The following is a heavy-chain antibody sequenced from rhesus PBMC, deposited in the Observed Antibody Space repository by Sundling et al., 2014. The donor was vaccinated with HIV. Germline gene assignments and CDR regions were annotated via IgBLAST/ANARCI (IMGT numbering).Heavy chain of an antibody. CDR3: TGSITRMITVTITPRDFDY. D-gene: IGHD3-9*01. Sequence: EVPLVESGGGLVQPGGSLRLSCAASGFTFSSYGMSWVRQAPGKGLEWVSSISSASVYIYYADSVKGRFTISRDNAKNSLSLQMNSLRAEDTAVYYCTGSITRMITVTITPRDFDYWGQGVLVTVSS. CDR1: GFTFSSYG. J-gene: IGHJ4*01. V-gene: IGHV3S4*01. CDR2: ISSASVYI.